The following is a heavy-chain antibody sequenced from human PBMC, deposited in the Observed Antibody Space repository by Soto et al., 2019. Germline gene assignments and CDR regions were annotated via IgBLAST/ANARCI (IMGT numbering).Heavy chain of an antibody. CDR1: GFTFTGHY. Sequence: ASVKVSCKASGFTFTGHYMHWVRQAPGQGLEWMGWINPNSGGTNYAQKFQGRVTMTRDTSISTAYMELSRLRSDDTAVYYCARAYVVVPAAIRLYYYYGMDVWGQGTTVTVSS. D-gene: IGHD2-2*02. CDR3: ARAYVVVPAAIRLYYYYGMDV. V-gene: IGHV1-2*02. J-gene: IGHJ6*02. CDR2: INPNSGGT.